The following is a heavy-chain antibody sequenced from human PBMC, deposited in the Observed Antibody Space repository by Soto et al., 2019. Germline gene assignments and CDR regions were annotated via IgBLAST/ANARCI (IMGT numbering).Heavy chain of an antibody. Sequence: SETLSLTCAVYGWSFSGYDWSWIRQPPGKGLDWIGEINHSGSTNYNPSLKSRVTISVDTSKNQFSLKLSSVTAADTAVYYCARGTTRRYCSGGSCYSVFDYWGQGTLVTVSS. D-gene: IGHD2-15*01. CDR1: GWSFSGYD. CDR2: INHSGST. J-gene: IGHJ4*02. CDR3: ARGTTRRYCSGGSCYSVFDY. V-gene: IGHV4-34*01.